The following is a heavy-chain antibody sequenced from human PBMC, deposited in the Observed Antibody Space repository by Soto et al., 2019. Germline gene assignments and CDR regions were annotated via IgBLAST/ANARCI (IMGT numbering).Heavy chain of an antibody. CDR1: GGSISNFH. D-gene: IGHD5-18*01. Sequence: SETLSLTCTVSGGSISNFHLSWIRQAPGKGLEWIGYINYSGNDYNPSLTSRVSMSLDKSQNQFSLHLRSVTAAHTALYFCALGLYNYGRPLDFWGQGTRATVSS. CDR3: ALGLYNYGRPLDF. J-gene: IGHJ4*02. CDR2: INYSGN. V-gene: IGHV4-59*01.